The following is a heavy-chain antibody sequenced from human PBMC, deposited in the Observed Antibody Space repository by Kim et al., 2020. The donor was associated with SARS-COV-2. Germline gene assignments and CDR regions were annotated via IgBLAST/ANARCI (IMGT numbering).Heavy chain of an antibody. CDR3: VTRNYYNSGSYYEEAPFDL. J-gene: IGHJ4*02. CDR2: ISSDGGST. Sequence: GGSLRLSCSASGFTFSNYAMHWVRQAPGKGLEYVSAISSDGGSTYYADSVKGRFTTSRDNSKNMLYVQMSSLRVEDTAIYYCVTRNYYNSGSYYEEAPFDLGGQRTLLPVSS. V-gene: IGHV3-64*05. D-gene: IGHD3-10*01. CDR1: GFTFSNYA.